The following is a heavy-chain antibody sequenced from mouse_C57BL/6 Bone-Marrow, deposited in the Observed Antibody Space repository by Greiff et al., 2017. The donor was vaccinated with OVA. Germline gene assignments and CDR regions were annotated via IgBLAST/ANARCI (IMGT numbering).Heavy chain of an antibody. Sequence: EVQLQQSGPELVKPGASVKISCKASGYTFTDYYMNWVKQSHGKSLEWIGDINPNNGGTSYNQKFKGKATLTVDKSSSTAYMELRSLTSEDSAVYYCARREGGRGYYAMDDWGQGTSVTVSS. CDR1: GYTFTDYY. J-gene: IGHJ4*01. CDR3: ARREGGRGYYAMDD. CDR2: INPNNGGT. V-gene: IGHV1-26*01. D-gene: IGHD1-1*01.